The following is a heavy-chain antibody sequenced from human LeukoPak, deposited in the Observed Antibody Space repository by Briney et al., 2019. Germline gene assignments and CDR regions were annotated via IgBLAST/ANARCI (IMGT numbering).Heavy chain of an antibody. D-gene: IGHD2-15*01. CDR3: ASSLYCSGGSCYGAFDI. CDR1: GGSISSSSYY. CDR2: IYYSGST. Sequence: SETLSLTCTVSGGSISSSSYYWGWIRQPPGKGLEWIGCIYYSGSTNYNPSLKSRVTISVDTSKNQFSLKLSSVTAADTAVYYCASSLYCSGGSCYGAFDIWGQGTMVTVSS. J-gene: IGHJ3*02. V-gene: IGHV4-39*01.